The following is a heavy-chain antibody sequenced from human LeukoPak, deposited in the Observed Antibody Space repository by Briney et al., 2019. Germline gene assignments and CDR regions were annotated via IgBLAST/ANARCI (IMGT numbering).Heavy chain of an antibody. CDR3: ARSVPDYTRFDY. CDR2: FRTKYNQV. CDR1: GFTFSDYA. Sequence: GGSLRLSCAASGFTFSDYAMNWVRQAPGKGLEWVSTFRTKYNQVYYAESVRGRFTISTDNSNNTVYLQMNSLRAEDTALYYCARSVPDYTRFDYWGQGALVTVSS. J-gene: IGHJ4*02. V-gene: IGHV3-23*01. D-gene: IGHD4-11*01.